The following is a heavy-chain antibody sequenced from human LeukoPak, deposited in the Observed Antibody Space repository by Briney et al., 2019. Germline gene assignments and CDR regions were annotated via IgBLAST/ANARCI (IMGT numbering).Heavy chain of an antibody. V-gene: IGHV4-59*01. CDR3: ARDLTMVRGVVDAFDI. CDR2: IYYSGST. J-gene: IGHJ3*02. D-gene: IGHD3-10*01. CDR1: GGSIGSYY. Sequence: PSETLSLTCTVSGGSIGSYYWSWIRQPPGKGLEWIGYIYYSGSTNYNPSLKSRVTISVDTSKNQFSLKLSSVTAADTAVYYCARDLTMVRGVVDAFDIWGQGTMVTVSS.